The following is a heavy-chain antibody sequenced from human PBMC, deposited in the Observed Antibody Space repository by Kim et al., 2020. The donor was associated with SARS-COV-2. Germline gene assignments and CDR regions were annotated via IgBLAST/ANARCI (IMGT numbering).Heavy chain of an antibody. V-gene: IGHV4-30-2*03. CDR3: ARHPRGMDV. J-gene: IGHJ6*02. CDR2: GST. Sequence: GSTYYNPSLRSRVTVSVDTSKNKFSLKRSSVTAADTAVYYCARHPRGMDVWGQGTTVTVSS.